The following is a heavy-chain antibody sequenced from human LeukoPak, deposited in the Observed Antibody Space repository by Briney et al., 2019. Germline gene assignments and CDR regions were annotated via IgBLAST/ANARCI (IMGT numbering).Heavy chain of an antibody. CDR2: IRSKAYGGTT. CDR1: GFTFGGYA. CDR3: TREPKVGATNPYYFDY. Sequence: GGSLRLSCTASGFTFGGYAMSWVRQAPGKGLEWVGFIRSKAYGGTTEYAASVKGRLTISRDDSKSIAYLQMNSLKTEDTAVYYCTREPKVGATNPYYFDYWGQGTLVTVSS. D-gene: IGHD1-26*01. V-gene: IGHV3-49*04. J-gene: IGHJ4*02.